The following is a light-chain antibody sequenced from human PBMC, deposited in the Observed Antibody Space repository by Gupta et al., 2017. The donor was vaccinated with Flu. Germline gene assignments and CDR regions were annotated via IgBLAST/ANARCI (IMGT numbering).Light chain of an antibody. J-gene: IGLJ2*01. CDR1: SLGSYY. V-gene: IGLV3-19*01. Sequence: SSPLPLPPDVSAALGHAVSDTCQGDSLGSYYASWYQQKPGQAPVLVIYGNNNRPSGIPDRFSGSSEGCTSSFTLTVSEAEDEADDDWNVQDSSGNHMVFGGGTNLTVL. CDR3: NVQDSSGNHMV. CDR2: GNN.